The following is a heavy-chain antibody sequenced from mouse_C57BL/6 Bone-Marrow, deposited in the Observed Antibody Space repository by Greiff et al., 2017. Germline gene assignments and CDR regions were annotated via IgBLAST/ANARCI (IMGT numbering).Heavy chain of an antibody. Sequence: VKLQQSGPELVKPGASVKISCKASGYAFSSSWMNWVKQRPGKGLEWIGRLYPGDGDTNYNGKFKGKATLTADKSSSTAYMQLSSLTSEDSAVYFCARSSYYGNYGYWGQGTTLTVSS. D-gene: IGHD2-1*01. CDR2: LYPGDGDT. J-gene: IGHJ2*01. CDR3: ARSSYYGNYGY. CDR1: GYAFSSSW. V-gene: IGHV1-82*01.